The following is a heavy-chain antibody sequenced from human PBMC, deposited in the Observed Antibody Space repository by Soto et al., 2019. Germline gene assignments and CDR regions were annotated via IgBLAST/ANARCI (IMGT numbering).Heavy chain of an antibody. CDR1: GASINNFAYY. CDR2: VYYNENT. D-gene: IGHD3-10*01. V-gene: IGHV4-39*01. J-gene: IGHJ5*01. Sequence: SETLSLTCSVSGASINNFAYYWGWIRQPPGKGLEWIGTVYYNENTYYNPSLKSRVAISVDTAKNQFSLNLRSVTAADTAIYFCARRDRSYGSPGWFDPWGQGTLVTVSS. CDR3: ARRDRSYGSPGWFDP.